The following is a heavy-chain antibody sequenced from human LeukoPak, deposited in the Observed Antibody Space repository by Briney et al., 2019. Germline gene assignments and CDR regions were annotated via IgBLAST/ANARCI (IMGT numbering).Heavy chain of an antibody. Sequence: PSETLSLTCTVSGGSLSSYFWSWIRLSPGKGLEWIGYIYSSGSTNYNPSLRSRVTISVDTSKRQFSLKVNSVTAADTAVYYCALRGVVAAWFDYWGQGTLVTVSS. D-gene: IGHD2-15*01. CDR1: GGSLSSYF. CDR2: IYSSGST. J-gene: IGHJ4*02. CDR3: ALRGVVAAWFDY. V-gene: IGHV4-59*01.